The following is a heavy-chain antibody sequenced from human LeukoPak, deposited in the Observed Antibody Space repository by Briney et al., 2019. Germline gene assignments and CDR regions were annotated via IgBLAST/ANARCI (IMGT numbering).Heavy chain of an antibody. CDR1: GFTFDDYA. J-gene: IGHJ5*02. CDR2: ISWNSGSI. D-gene: IGHD6-13*01. V-gene: IGHV3-9*01. CDR3: AKAGYSSSWYFPFDP. Sequence: PGGSLRLSCAASGFTFDDYAMHWVRQAPGKGLEWVSGISWNSGSIGYADSVKGRFTISRDNAKNSLYLQMNSLRAEDTALYYCAKAGYSSSWYFPFDPWGQGTLVTVSS.